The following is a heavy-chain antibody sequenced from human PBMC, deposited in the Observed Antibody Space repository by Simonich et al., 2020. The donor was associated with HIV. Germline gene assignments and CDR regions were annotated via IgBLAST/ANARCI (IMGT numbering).Heavy chain of an antibody. Sequence: QVQLQQWGAGLLKPSETLSLTCAVYGGSFSGYHWSWIRQPPGKGLEWIGDINHSGSPNSNPSLKSRVTISVDTSKNQFSLKLSSVTAADTAVYYCVRGPVVVLVATPQSYYYMDVWGKGTTVTVSS. V-gene: IGHV4-34*01. J-gene: IGHJ6*03. CDR1: GGSFSGYH. CDR3: VRGPVVVLVATPQSYYYMDV. D-gene: IGHD2-15*01. CDR2: INHSGSP.